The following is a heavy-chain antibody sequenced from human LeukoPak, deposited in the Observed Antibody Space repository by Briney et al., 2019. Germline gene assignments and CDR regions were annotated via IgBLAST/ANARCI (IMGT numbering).Heavy chain of an antibody. CDR2: INPNSGGT. V-gene: IGHV1-2*02. D-gene: IGHD3-3*02. CDR3: ARDHFEHFQH. CDR1: GYTFTDYH. J-gene: IGHJ1*01. Sequence: ASVKVSCKASGYTFTDYHLHWVRQAPGQGLEWMGWINPNSGGTNYAQKIQGRVTMTRDTSISTAYMELSRLRSDDTAVYYCARDHFEHFQHWGQGTLVTVSS.